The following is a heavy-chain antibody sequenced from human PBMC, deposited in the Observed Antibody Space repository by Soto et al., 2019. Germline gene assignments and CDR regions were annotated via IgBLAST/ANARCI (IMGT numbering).Heavy chain of an antibody. D-gene: IGHD3-10*01. V-gene: IGHV1-46*01. CDR2: INPSGGRT. Sequence: SXKVSFTASGYTXSSYYMDLVRQAPGQGLEWMGIINPSGGRTSYAQKFQGRVTMTRDTSTRKVYMELSSLRSEDTAVYYCARERITMVRGVQNPDYWGQGNLVTVS. J-gene: IGHJ4*02. CDR1: GYTXSSYY. CDR3: ARERITMVRGVQNPDY.